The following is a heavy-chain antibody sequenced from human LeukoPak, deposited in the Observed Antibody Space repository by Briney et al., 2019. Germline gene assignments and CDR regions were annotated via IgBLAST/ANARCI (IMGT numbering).Heavy chain of an antibody. CDR1: GDTITELS. CDR3: TECITTSGYFSFPI. CDR2: FDPEDGET. V-gene: IGHV1-24*01. J-gene: IGHJ4*02. D-gene: IGHD3-22*01. Sequence: GASVNVSCKVSGDTITELSMHWVRQAPGKGLDGMGGFDPEDGETVYAQRLQGRVTMNEDKSTDTAYMELSSLRSEDTAVYYCTECITTSGYFSFPIWGQGTLVTVSS.